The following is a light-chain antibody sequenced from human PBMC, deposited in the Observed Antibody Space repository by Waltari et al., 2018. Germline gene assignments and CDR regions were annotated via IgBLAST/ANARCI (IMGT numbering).Light chain of an antibody. Sequence: DIQLTESPSFLSASVGDRVTITYRASQGISSVLVWYQQKPGEAPKVLIYGASTLQSGVPSRFSGSGSGTEFTLTIASRQPEDFATYWCQQLNMYPLTFGGGTKVEIK. CDR2: GAS. J-gene: IGKJ4*01. V-gene: IGKV1-9*01. CDR3: QQLNMYPLT. CDR1: QGISSV.